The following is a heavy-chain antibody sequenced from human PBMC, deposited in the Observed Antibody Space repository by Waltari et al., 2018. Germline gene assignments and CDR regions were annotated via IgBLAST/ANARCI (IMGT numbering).Heavy chain of an antibody. J-gene: IGHJ3*02. V-gene: IGHV1-3*03. CDR2: INAGNGNT. CDR1: GYTFTSYA. Sequence: QVQLVQSGAEVKKPGASVKVSCKASGYTFTSYAMHWVAQAPGQRLEWMGWINAGNGNTKYSQEFQGRVTITRDTSASTAYMELSSLRSEDMAVYYCAREGSSGYYQPDDAFDIWGQGTMVTVSS. CDR3: AREGSSGYYQPDDAFDI. D-gene: IGHD3-22*01.